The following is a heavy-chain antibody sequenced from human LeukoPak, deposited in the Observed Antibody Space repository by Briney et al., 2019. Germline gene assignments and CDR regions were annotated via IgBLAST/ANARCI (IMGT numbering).Heavy chain of an antibody. D-gene: IGHD5-24*01. CDR1: GYSFTNYW. Sequence: GESLKISCKISGYSFTNYWIGWVRQMPGKGLEWMGIIYPGDSDSRYSPSFQGQVTISADKSISTAYLQWRSLKASDTAMYYCARQAEMATIRIAFDIWGQGTMVTVSS. V-gene: IGHV5-51*01. CDR2: IYPGDSDS. J-gene: IGHJ3*02. CDR3: ARQAEMATIRIAFDI.